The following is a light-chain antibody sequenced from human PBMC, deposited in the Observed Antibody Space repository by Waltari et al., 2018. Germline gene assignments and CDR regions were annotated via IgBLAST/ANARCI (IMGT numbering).Light chain of an antibody. J-gene: IGKJ1*01. CDR2: GAS. CDR1: QSIGRY. V-gene: IGKV3-20*01. CDR3: QNHERLPAT. Sequence: EVVLTQSPGTLSLSPGETATLSCRASQSIGRYLVWYQQKSGQDPRLLIYGASTRATGIPDRFSGSGSGTDFSLTISRLEAEDFAVYYCQNHERLPATFGQGTKVEIK.